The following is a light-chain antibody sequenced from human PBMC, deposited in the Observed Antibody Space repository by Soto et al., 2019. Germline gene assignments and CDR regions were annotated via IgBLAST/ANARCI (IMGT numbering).Light chain of an antibody. V-gene: IGKV3-20*01. CDR2: GAS. CDR1: QSVSSSY. J-gene: IGKJ4*01. CDR3: QHGQTYGDSPPLT. Sequence: EIVFTQSPGTLSLSPVERATLSCRSSQSVSSSYLAWYQQKPGQAHRLLIYGASSRATGIPDRFSGSGSGTDFTLTISRLEPEDFAVYYCQHGQTYGDSPPLTVGGGTKVDIK.